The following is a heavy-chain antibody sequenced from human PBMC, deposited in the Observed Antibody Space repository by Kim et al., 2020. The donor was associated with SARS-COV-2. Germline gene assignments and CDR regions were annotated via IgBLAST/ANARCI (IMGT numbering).Heavy chain of an antibody. CDR2: IYYSGST. D-gene: IGHD5-18*01. CDR1: GGSISSGGYY. CDR3: ARGLGIQLWPYQRHNWFDP. Sequence: SETLSLTCTVSGGSISSGGYYWSWIRQHPGKGLEWIGYIYYSGSTYYNPSLKSRVTISVDTSKNQFSLKLSSVTAADTAVYYCARGLGIQLWPYQRHNWFDPWGQGTLVTVSS. J-gene: IGHJ5*02. V-gene: IGHV4-31*03.